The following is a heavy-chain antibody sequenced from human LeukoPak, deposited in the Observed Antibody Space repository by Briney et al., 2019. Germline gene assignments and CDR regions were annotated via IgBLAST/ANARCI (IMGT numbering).Heavy chain of an antibody. CDR3: AKHPGGFTGIVNYYYMDV. D-gene: IGHD3-16*02. CDR2: ISLDENNK. CDR1: GFTFSTYG. Sequence: PGGSLRLSCEASGFTFSTYGMHWVRQAPGKGLEWVAIISLDENNKYYADSVKGRFTISRDNSKNTLYLQMNSLRLEDTAVYYCAKHPGGFTGIVNYYYMDVWGEGTTVTVSS. V-gene: IGHV3-30*18. J-gene: IGHJ6*03.